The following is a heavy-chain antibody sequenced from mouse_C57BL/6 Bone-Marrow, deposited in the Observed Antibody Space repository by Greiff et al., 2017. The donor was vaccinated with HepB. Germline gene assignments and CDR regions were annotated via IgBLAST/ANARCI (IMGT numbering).Heavy chain of an antibody. V-gene: IGHV5-16*01. J-gene: IGHJ2*01. CDR2: INYDGSST. Sequence: DVKLVESEGGLVQPGSSMKLSCTASGFTFSDYYMAWVRQVPEKGLEWVANINYDGSSTYYLDSLKSRFIISRDNAKNILYLQMSSLKSEDTATYYCARDHYYGSSYYFDYWGQGTTLTVSS. D-gene: IGHD1-1*01. CDR3: ARDHYYGSSYYFDY. CDR1: GFTFSDYY.